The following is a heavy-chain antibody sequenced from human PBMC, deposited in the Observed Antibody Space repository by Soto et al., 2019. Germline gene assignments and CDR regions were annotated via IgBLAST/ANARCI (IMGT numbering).Heavy chain of an antibody. D-gene: IGHD3-16*01. CDR2: ISAYNADA. CDR3: ARQGFRITRAAPKCFDP. V-gene: IGHV1-18*01. CDR1: RYTFTTYR. Sequence: APVPVSCKASRYTFTTYRINWVRQAPGQGLEWMEGISAYNADADYAQNVQGRVTMPTDTSTRTADMALRSLRADDTARHYCARQGFRITRAAPKCFDPWGQGTLVTVSS. J-gene: IGHJ5*02.